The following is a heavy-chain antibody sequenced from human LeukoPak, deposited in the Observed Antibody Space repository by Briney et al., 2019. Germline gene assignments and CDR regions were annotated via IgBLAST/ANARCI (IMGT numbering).Heavy chain of an antibody. CDR2: IKQDGSEK. CDR1: GFTFSSYW. J-gene: IGHJ4*02. V-gene: IGHV3-7*01. Sequence: PGGSLRLSCAASGFTFSSYWMSWVRQAPGKGLEWVANIKQDGSEKYYVDSVKGRFTISRDNAKNSLYLQMNSLRAEDTAVYYCARGYDFWSDYGFDYWGQGTLVTVSS. D-gene: IGHD3-3*01. CDR3: ARGYDFWSDYGFDY.